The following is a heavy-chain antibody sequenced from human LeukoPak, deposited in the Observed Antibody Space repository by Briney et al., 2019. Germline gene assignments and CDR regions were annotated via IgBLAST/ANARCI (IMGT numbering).Heavy chain of an antibody. J-gene: IGHJ5*02. CDR1: GYSISSGYY. D-gene: IGHD4-11*01. CDR3: ARGLYSNYFRWFDP. Sequence: SETLSLTCTVSGYSISSGYYWGWIRQPPGKGLEWIGSIYHSGSTYYNPSLKSRVTISVDTSKNQFSLKLSSVTAADTAVYYCARGLYSNYFRWFDPWGQGTLVTVSS. CDR2: IYHSGST. V-gene: IGHV4-38-2*02.